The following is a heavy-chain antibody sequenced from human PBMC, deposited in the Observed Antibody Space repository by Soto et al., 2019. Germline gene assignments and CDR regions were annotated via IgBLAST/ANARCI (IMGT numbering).Heavy chain of an antibody. Sequence: ASVKVSCKASGYTFTSYGISWVRQAPGQGLEWMGWISAYNGNTNYAQKLQGRVTMTTDTSTSTAYMELRSLRSDDTAVYYCARVLNYDSWSGYYTRWFDPWGQGTLVTVSS. CDR3: ARVLNYDSWSGYYTRWFDP. D-gene: IGHD3-3*01. CDR2: ISAYNGNT. V-gene: IGHV1-18*01. J-gene: IGHJ5*02. CDR1: GYTFTSYG.